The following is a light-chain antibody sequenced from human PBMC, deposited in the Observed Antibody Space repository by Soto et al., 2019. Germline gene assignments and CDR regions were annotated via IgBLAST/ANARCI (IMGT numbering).Light chain of an antibody. V-gene: IGKV1-9*01. Sequence: DIHLSQSPSFLSASVGGSVTITCRASQGIFSYLAWYQQKPGKAPELLIYGASTLQSGVPSRFSGRGSGKEFTLTISNLQAEDVATYFCQQLNNYPPTFGQGTRLEIK. CDR2: GAS. J-gene: IGKJ5*01. CDR1: QGIFSY. CDR3: QQLNNYPPT.